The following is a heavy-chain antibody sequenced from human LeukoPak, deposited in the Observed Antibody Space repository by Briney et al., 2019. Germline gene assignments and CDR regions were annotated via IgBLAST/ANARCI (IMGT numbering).Heavy chain of an antibody. CDR1: GFTFSSYW. V-gene: IGHV3-74*01. Sequence: QAGGSLRLSCAASGFTFSSYWMHWVRQAPGKGLVWVSRINSDGSSTRYADSVKGRFTISRDNAKNSLYLQMNSLRAEDTAVYYCARARVVVPAALDYWGQGTLVTVSS. CDR2: INSDGSST. J-gene: IGHJ4*02. D-gene: IGHD2-2*01. CDR3: ARARVVVPAALDY.